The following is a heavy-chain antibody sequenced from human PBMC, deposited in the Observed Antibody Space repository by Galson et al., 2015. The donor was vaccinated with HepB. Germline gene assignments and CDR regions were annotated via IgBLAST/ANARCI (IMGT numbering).Heavy chain of an antibody. CDR2: IYYSGST. CDR3: ARSSYGSNSYNYYGMDV. V-gene: IGHV4-30-4*01. D-gene: IGHD5-18*01. CDR1: GGSISSGDYY. J-gene: IGHJ6*02. Sequence: TLSLTCTVSGGSISSGDYYWSWIRQPPGKGLEWIGYIYYSGSTYYNPSLKSRVTISVDTSKNQFSLKLTSVTAKDTAVYYCARSSYGSNSYNYYGMDVWGQGTTVTVSS.